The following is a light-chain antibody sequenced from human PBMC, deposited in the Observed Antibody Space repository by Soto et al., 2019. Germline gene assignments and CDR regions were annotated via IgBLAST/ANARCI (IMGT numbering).Light chain of an antibody. V-gene: IGKV1-39*01. CDR2: GAS. J-gene: IGKJ5*01. CDR1: QSISIY. Sequence: IQMTHSPSSLSASVEDIVTMTFRASQSISIYLNWYQLKPGKAPNLLMYGASYLKSGVPTRFSGSGSGTDFTLTISSLQPEDFAIYYCQQTYTTPEITFGQGTRLEIK. CDR3: QQTYTTPEIT.